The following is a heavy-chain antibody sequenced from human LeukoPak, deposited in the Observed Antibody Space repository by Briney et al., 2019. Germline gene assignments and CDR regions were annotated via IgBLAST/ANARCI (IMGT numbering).Heavy chain of an antibody. J-gene: IGHJ5*02. V-gene: IGHV1-8*01. D-gene: IGHD3-10*01. CDR2: MNPNSGDT. Sequence: GASVKVSCKASGYTFTSYDINWVRQAPGQGLEWMGWMNPNSGDTGYPQKFQGRVTMTRDTSITTAYMELSSLRSEDTAVYYCARSGFGSSISFDLWGQGTLVTVSS. CDR3: ARSGFGSSISFDL. CDR1: GYTFTSYD.